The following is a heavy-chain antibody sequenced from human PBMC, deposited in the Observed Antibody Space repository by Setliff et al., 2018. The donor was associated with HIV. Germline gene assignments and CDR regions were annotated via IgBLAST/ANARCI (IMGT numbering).Heavy chain of an antibody. D-gene: IGHD6-13*01. CDR3: AKDFSPGSWRFAPDY. V-gene: IGHV3-23*01. CDR1: EFTLSGYS. J-gene: IGHJ4*02. CDR2: ISTSGDKT. Sequence: GGSLRLSCAASEFTLSGYSMSWVRQVPGKGLEWVSGISTSGDKTYYADSVKGRFSISRDNSKNALYLQMNSLRADDTAIYYCAKDFSPGSWRFAPDYWGQGNLVTVSS.